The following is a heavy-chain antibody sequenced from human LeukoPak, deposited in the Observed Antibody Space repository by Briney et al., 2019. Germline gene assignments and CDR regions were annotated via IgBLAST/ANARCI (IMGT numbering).Heavy chain of an antibody. CDR2: INPNSGGT. V-gene: IGHV1-2*02. CDR1: GYTFTGYY. D-gene: IGHD3-3*01. Sequence: GASVKVSCKASGYTFTGYYMHWVRQAPGQGLEWMGWINPNSGGTNYAQKFQGRVTMTRDTSISTAYMELSRLRSDDTAVYYCARVLLYSGFWSGYSLGYWGQGTLVTVSS. J-gene: IGHJ4*02. CDR3: ARVLLYSGFWSGYSLGY.